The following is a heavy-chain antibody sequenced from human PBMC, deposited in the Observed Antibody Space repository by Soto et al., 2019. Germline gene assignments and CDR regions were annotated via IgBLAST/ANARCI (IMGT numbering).Heavy chain of an antibody. J-gene: IGHJ4*02. Sequence: QVQLVQSGAEVKEPGASVKISCKASGYTFTSFYIHWVRQAPGQGLEWMGIVNPNGGSTNYAQNCKGRITISRDTSTSTVYMELSSLRSEDTAVYYCVRGFASGDYWGQGTLVTVSS. CDR3: VRGFASGDY. CDR1: GYTFTSFY. V-gene: IGHV1-46*03. CDR2: VNPNGGST. D-gene: IGHD3-10*01.